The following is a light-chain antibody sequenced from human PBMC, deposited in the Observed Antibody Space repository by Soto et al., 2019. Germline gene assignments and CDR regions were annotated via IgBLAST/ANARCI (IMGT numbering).Light chain of an antibody. V-gene: IGLV2-14*01. CDR1: SSDVGGYNY. CDR2: DVR. J-gene: IGLJ1*01. Sequence: QSALAQPASVSGSPGQSITISCTGTSSDVGGYNYVSWYQQYPGKAPKLMIYDVRNRPSGVSNRFSGSKSGDTASLTISGLQAADGDDYSCSSHTSSSPYVFGTGTKVTVL. CDR3: SSHTSSSPYV.